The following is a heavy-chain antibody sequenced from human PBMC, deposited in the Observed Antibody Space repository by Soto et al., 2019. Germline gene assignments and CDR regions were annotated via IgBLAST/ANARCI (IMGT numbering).Heavy chain of an antibody. D-gene: IGHD3-22*01. CDR3: ARDKRDYYDSSGQTGGYFDD. J-gene: IGHJ4*02. V-gene: IGHV4-61*01. CDR2: IYYSGST. Sequence: SETLSLTCTVSGGSVSSGSYYWSWIRQPPGKGLEWIGYIYYSGSTNYNPSLKSRVTISVDTSKNQFSLKLSSVTAADTAVYYCARDKRDYYDSSGQTGGYFDDWGQGTMVTVSS. CDR1: GGSVSSGSYY.